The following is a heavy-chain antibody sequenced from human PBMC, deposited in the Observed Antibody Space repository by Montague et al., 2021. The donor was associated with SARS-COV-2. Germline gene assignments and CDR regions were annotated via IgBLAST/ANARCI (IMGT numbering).Heavy chain of an antibody. V-gene: IGHV4-61*08. Sequence: SETLSLTCTVSGGSVTSGDYYWTWIRQPPGEGLEWIGYIDNTGXTXYXXXXKSRVTISMDTSENQFSLKVDSVSAADTAVYYCATEMPAYDVFDIWGQGTMVTVSS. CDR2: IDNTGXT. D-gene: IGHD2-2*01. CDR3: ATEMPAYDVFDI. CDR1: GGSVTSGDYY. J-gene: IGHJ3*02.